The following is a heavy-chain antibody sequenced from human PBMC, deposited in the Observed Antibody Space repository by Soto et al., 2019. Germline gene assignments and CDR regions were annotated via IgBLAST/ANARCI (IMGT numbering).Heavy chain of an antibody. Sequence: QVQLVQSGAEEKKPGASVKVSCKASGYTFTSYAMHWVRQAPGQRLEWMGWINAGNGNTKYSQKFQGRGTITRDTAASTVYMELGSLRSEDTAVYYCARVCGWYFLDYWGQGALVTVSS. CDR2: INAGNGNT. J-gene: IGHJ4*02. CDR1: GYTFTSYA. D-gene: IGHD6-19*01. CDR3: ARVCGWYFLDY. V-gene: IGHV1-3*05.